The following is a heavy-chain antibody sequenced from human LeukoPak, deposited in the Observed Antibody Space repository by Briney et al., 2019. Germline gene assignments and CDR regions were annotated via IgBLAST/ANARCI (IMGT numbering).Heavy chain of an antibody. Sequence: SETLSLTCSVSGGSISNYYWNWLRQPAGEGLGWIGRIYASGSTNYNPSLKSPVTISIDKSKNHFSLNLKFVTAADTAFYYCARDFYGDDGHHPFDYWGQGIQVTVAS. D-gene: IGHD2/OR15-2a*01. J-gene: IGHJ4*02. CDR1: GGSISNYY. CDR2: IYASGST. CDR3: ARDFYGDDGHHPFDY. V-gene: IGHV4-4*07.